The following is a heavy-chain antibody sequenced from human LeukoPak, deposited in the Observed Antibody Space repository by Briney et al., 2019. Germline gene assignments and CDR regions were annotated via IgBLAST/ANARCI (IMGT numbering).Heavy chain of an antibody. CDR3: AGTPWFGELTLDY. CDR1: GFTFTSST. Sequence: ASVKLSCKASGFTFTSSTIQWVRQARGQRLEWIGWIVVGSGNTNYAQKFQERVIITRDMSTTTVYMELSSLRSEDTAVYYCAGTPWFGELTLDYWGEGTLVTASS. D-gene: IGHD3-10*01. CDR2: IVVGSGNT. V-gene: IGHV1-58*02. J-gene: IGHJ4*02.